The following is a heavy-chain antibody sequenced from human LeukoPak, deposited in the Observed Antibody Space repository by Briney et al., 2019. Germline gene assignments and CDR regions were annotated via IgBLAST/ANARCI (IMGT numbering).Heavy chain of an antibody. CDR1: GFTFSIYW. CDR2: IKQDGSEK. J-gene: IGHJ4*02. V-gene: IGHV3-7*01. CDR3: ARDLGVYGGLFDY. Sequence: GGSLRLSCAASGFTFSIYWMSWVRQAPGKGLEWVANIKQDGSEKYYVDSVKGRFTISRDNAKNSLHLQMNSLRAEDTAVYYCARDLGVYGGLFDYWGQGTLVTVSS. D-gene: IGHD4-23*01.